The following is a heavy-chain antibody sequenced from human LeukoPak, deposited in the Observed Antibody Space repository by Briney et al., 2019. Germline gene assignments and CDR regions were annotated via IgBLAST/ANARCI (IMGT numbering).Heavy chain of an antibody. D-gene: IGHD3-3*01. Sequence: PSETLSLTCAVYGGSFSGYYWSWIRQPPGKGLEWIGSIHHSGTTYYNPSLKSRGTISLDTSKNQFSLKLSSLTAADTAVYYCAKSFGVVIYFDYWGQGTLVTVSS. CDR1: GGSFSGYY. J-gene: IGHJ4*02. CDR3: AKSFGVVIYFDY. CDR2: IHHSGTT. V-gene: IGHV4-34*01.